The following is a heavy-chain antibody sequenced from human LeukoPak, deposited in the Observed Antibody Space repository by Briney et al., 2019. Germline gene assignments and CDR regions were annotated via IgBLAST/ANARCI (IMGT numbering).Heavy chain of an antibody. CDR2: IRNKTYGGTA. J-gene: IGHJ4*02. V-gene: IGHV3-49*04. Sequence: GGSLRLSCTASGFTFGDYPITWVRQAPGKGLEWVGFIRNKTYGGTAEYAASVKGRFTISRDDSKSIAYLQMNSLKTEDTAVYYCTRDRSHDYWGPGTLVTVSP. D-gene: IGHD6-13*01. CDR3: TRDRSHDY. CDR1: GFTFGDYP.